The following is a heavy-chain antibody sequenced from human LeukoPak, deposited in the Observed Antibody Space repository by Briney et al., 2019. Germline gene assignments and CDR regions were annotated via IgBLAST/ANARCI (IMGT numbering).Heavy chain of an antibody. D-gene: IGHD3-22*01. CDR3: AKSLLFYDSSGYYYPKLPYFDY. J-gene: IGHJ4*02. CDR2: ISYDGSNK. CDR1: GFSFTTYW. V-gene: IGHV3-30*18. Sequence: GESLRLSCAASGFSFTTYWMGWVRQAPGKGLEWVAVISYDGSNKYYADSVKGRFTISRDNSKNTLYLQMNSLRAEDTAVYYCAKSLLFYDSSGYYYPKLPYFDYWGQGTLVTVSS.